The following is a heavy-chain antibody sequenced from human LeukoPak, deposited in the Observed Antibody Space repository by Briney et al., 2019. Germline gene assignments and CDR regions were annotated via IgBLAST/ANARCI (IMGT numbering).Heavy chain of an antibody. CDR2: INHSGST. CDR1: VGSFSGYY. D-gene: IGHD3-3*01. V-gene: IGHV4-34*01. CDR3: ARAFGY. J-gene: IGHJ4*02. Sequence: KPSETLSLTCAVYVGSFSGYYWSWIRQPPGKGLEWVGEINHSGSTNYNPSPKSRVTISVDTSKNQFSMKLSSVTAAERAVYYCARAFGYWGQGTLVTVSS.